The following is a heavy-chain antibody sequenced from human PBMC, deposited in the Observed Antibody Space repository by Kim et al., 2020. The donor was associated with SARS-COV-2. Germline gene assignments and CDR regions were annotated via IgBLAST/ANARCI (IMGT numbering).Heavy chain of an antibody. J-gene: IGHJ4*02. Sequence: YNPSLKGRVTISVDTSKNQFSLKLSSVTAADTAVYYCARVGPYQLLPIDYWGQGTLVTVSS. V-gene: IGHV4-31*02. CDR3: ARVGPYQLLPIDY. D-gene: IGHD2-2*01.